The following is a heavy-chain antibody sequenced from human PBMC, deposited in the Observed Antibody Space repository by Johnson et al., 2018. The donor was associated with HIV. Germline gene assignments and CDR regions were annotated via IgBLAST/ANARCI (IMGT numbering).Heavy chain of an antibody. D-gene: IGHD7-27*01. Sequence: VLLVESGGGVVQPGGSLTLSCVTSGFVFSDYVMHWVRQAPGKGLEWVSAIGTAGDTYYPGSVKGRFTISRENAKNSLYLQMNSLRAEDTAVYYCARDQTGVTTIWGQGTMVTVSS. J-gene: IGHJ3*02. CDR2: IGTAGDT. CDR3: ARDQTGVTTI. CDR1: GFVFSDYV. V-gene: IGHV3-13*01.